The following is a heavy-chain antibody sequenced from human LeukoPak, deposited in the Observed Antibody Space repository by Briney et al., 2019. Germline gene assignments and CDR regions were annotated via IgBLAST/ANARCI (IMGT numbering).Heavy chain of an antibody. D-gene: IGHD3-3*01. CDR2: IYYSGST. J-gene: IGHJ6*02. V-gene: IGHV4-61*01. CDR3: ARDRYYDFWSGSNYYYGMDV. Sequence: SETLSLTCTVSGGSVRSDSYYWSWIRQPPGKGLEWIGYIYYSGSTNYNPSLKSRVTISVDTSKNQFSLKLSSVTAADTAVYYCARDRYYDFWSGSNYYYGMDVWGQGTTVTVSS. CDR1: GGSVRSDSYY.